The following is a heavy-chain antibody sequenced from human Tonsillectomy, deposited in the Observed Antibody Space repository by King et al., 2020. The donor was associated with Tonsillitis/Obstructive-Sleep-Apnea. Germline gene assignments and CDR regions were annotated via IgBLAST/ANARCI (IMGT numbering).Heavy chain of an antibody. D-gene: IGHD1-26*01. J-gene: IGHJ6*03. Sequence: GQLVQSGAEVKKPGASVKVSCKASGYTFTSYGISWVRQAPGQGLEWMGWISAYNGNTNYAQKFQGRVTMTTDTSTNTAYMELRSLRSDDTAVYYCASTPYSGSYYHTDFYYYMDLWGEGTTVTVSS. CDR3: ASTPYSGSYYHTDFYYYMDL. CDR2: ISAYNGNT. V-gene: IGHV1-18*01. CDR1: GYTFTSYG.